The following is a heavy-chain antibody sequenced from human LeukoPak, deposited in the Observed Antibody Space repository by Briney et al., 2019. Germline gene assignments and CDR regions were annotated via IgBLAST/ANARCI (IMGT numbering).Heavy chain of an antibody. CDR3: ARAVDGGNGRFDP. Sequence: GGSLRLSYAASGFTFSDYYMSWIRQAPGKGLEWVSYISSSGSTIYYADSVKGRFTISRDNAKNSLYLQMNSLRSEDTAVYYCARAVDGGNGRFDPWGQGTLVTVSS. CDR2: ISSSGSTI. J-gene: IGHJ5*02. D-gene: IGHD4-23*01. V-gene: IGHV3-11*01. CDR1: GFTFSDYY.